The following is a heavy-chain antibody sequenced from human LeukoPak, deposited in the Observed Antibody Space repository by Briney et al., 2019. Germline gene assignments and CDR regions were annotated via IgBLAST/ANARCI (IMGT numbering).Heavy chain of an antibody. CDR1: GFTFSSYE. D-gene: IGHD3-10*01. J-gene: IGHJ5*02. V-gene: IGHV3-48*03. CDR3: ASGLWFGDNWFDP. CDR2: ISSSGSTI. Sequence: GGSLRLSCAASGFTFSSYEMNWVRQAPEKGLEWVSYISSSGSTIYYADSVKGRFTISRDNAKNSLYLQMNSLRAEDTAVYYCASGLWFGDNWFDPWGQGTLVTVSS.